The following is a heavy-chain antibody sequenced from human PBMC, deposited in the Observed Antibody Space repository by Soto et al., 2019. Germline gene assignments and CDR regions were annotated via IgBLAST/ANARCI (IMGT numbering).Heavy chain of an antibody. CDR2: SNPNRGWT. V-gene: IGHV1-2*02. J-gene: IGHJ4*02. Sequence: ASVKVSCKASGYTFTGYYMHWVRQAPGQGLEWVGWSNPNRGWTNYAQKFQGRVSKTRDPSFSKAYIELSRLRSDDSAVYYCARYGPKRNYYDSSGYLWGQGTLVTVSS. CDR3: ARYGPKRNYYDSSGYL. CDR1: GYTFTGYY. D-gene: IGHD3-22*01.